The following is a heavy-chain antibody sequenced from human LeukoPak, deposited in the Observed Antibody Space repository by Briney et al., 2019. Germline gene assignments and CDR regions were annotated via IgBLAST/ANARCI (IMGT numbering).Heavy chain of an antibody. CDR2: INPSGSST. V-gene: IGHV1-46*01. Sequence: ASVKVSRMASVYTFTRYYMHWVRRPPGQGLDRMALINPSGSSTSYAQIFQGRVTMTRDTSTSTVYMELSSLRSEDTAVYYCARGQSNYYDSSGYYYVENWFDPWGQGTLVTVSS. CDR1: VYTFTRYY. CDR3: ARGQSNYYDSSGYYYVENWFDP. D-gene: IGHD3-22*01. J-gene: IGHJ5*02.